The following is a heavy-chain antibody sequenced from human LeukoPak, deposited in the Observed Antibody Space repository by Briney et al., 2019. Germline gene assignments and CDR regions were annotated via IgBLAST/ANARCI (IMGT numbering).Heavy chain of an antibody. D-gene: IGHD3-10*01. CDR1: GFTFDNYV. CDR3: AKDGDKYYGKGGSLAD. J-gene: IGHJ4*02. V-gene: IGHV3-9*03. Sequence: GRSLRLSCAASGFTFDNYVMHWVRQAPGKGLEWVSGISWNSGSIGYADSVKGRLTISRDNAKNSLHLQMNSLRAEDMALYYCAKDGDKYYGKGGSLADWGQGTLVTVSS. CDR2: ISWNSGSI.